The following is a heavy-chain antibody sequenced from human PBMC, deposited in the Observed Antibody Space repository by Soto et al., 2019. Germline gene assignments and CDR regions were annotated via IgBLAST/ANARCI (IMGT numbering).Heavy chain of an antibody. Sequence: QVQLQQWGAGLLKPSETLSLTCAVYGGSFSAHYWNWIRQPPGKGLEWIGKINHSGGTNYNPSLKSRVTISLDTSKNQLSLKLSSVTAADTAVYYCARTSVLDVWGQGTTVTVSS. CDR3: ARTSVLDV. V-gene: IGHV4-34*01. J-gene: IGHJ6*02. CDR1: GGSFSAHY. CDR2: INHSGGT.